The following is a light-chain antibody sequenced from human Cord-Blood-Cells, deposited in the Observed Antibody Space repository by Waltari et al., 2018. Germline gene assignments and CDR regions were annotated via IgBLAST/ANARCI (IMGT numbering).Light chain of an antibody. J-gene: IGLJ3*02. CDR1: RRDRVGENY. Sequence: QSALTQPRSVSGSPGQSVTIACTVTRRDRVGENYVAWYQQHPGNAPKLMIYDVSKRPSGVPDRFSGSKSGNTASLTISGLQAEDEADYYCCSYAGSYWVFGGGTKLTVL. V-gene: IGLV2-11*01. CDR3: CSYAGSYWV. CDR2: DVS.